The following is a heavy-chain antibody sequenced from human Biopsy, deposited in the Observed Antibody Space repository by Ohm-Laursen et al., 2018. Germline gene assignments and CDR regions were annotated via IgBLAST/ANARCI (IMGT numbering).Heavy chain of an antibody. D-gene: IGHD6-19*01. Sequence: SVKVSCKASGGTFQKYGVTWVRRAPGQGLEWMGGIIPFFGTSDYAQTFQGRVTITADKSTSTSYMELTRLRSEDSAVYYCAAGTRYSSGWYNAVDFWGQGTMVTVSS. CDR1: GGTFQKYG. V-gene: IGHV1-69*06. CDR2: IIPFFGTS. CDR3: AAGTRYSSGWYNAVDF. J-gene: IGHJ3*01.